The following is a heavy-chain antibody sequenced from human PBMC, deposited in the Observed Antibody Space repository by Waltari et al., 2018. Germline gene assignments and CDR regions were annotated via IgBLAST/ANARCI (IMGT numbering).Heavy chain of an antibody. CDR2: VNPDTGNA. CDR3: ARDRTTMAARPGDY. J-gene: IGHJ4*02. D-gene: IGHD6-6*01. CDR1: GYIFTNYY. V-gene: IGHV1-2*02. Sequence: QVLLVQSGAEVKKPGASVKVSCKASGYIFTNYYLHWVRQAPGQGPEWMGWVNPDTGNANYAHNFRDRVTMTWDRSINTAFMDLSGLTSDDTAVYYCARDRTTMAARPGDYWGQGTLVTVSS.